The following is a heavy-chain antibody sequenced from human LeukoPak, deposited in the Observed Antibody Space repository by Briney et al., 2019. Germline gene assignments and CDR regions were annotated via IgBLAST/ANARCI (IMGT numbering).Heavy chain of an antibody. CDR1: GGSISSYY. D-gene: IGHD5-12*01. J-gene: IGHJ4*02. CDR3: SRGAPGYSGYLRLDHFDY. V-gene: IGHV4-59*01. CDR2: IYYSGST. Sequence: SETLSLTCTVSGGSISSYYWSWIRQPPGQGLEWIGDIYYSGSTNYNPSLKSRVSISVDTSKNQFSLELSSVTAADTAVYYCSRGAPGYSGYLRLDHFDYWGQGALVTVSS.